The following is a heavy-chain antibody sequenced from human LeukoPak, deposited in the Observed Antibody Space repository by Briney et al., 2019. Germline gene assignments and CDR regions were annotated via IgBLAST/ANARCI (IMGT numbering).Heavy chain of an antibody. CDR1: GFTVGSNY. J-gene: IGHJ5*02. Sequence: GGSLRLSCAASGFTVGSNYMSWVRQAPGKGLEWVSIIYRGGSTNYADSVKGRFTISRDNSKNTVFLQMSSLRAEDTAVYYCARDHHPGYHDSLGFNWLDPWGQGTLVSVSS. CDR2: IYRGGST. V-gene: IGHV3-66*01. D-gene: IGHD3-22*01. CDR3: ARDHHPGYHDSLGFNWLDP.